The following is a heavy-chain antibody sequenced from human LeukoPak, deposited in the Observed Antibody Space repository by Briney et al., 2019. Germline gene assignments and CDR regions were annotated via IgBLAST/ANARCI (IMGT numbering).Heavy chain of an antibody. D-gene: IGHD1-26*01. CDR2: ISAYNGNT. CDR1: GYTFTSYG. Sequence: GASVKVSCKASGYTFTSYGISWVRQAPGQGLEWMGWISAYNGNTNYAQKLQGRVTITTDTSTSTAYMELRSLRSDDTAVYYCARKRRDIVGATTADYWGQGTLVTVSS. V-gene: IGHV1-18*01. CDR3: ARKRRDIVGATTADY. J-gene: IGHJ4*02.